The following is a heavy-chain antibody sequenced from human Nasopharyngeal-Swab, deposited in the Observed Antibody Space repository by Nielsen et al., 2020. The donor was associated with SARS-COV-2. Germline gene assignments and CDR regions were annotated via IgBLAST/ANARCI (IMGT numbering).Heavy chain of an antibody. Sequence: ASVTVSCKASGYTFTSYDINWVRQATGQGLEWMGWMNPNSGNTGYAQKFQGRVTMTRNTSISTAYMELSSLRSEDTAVYYCARGPRMYYYDSSGYYPYYYYYGMDVWGQGTTVTVSS. J-gene: IGHJ6*02. CDR1: GYTFTSYD. D-gene: IGHD3-22*01. V-gene: IGHV1-8*01. CDR2: MNPNSGNT. CDR3: ARGPRMYYYDSSGYYPYYYYYGMDV.